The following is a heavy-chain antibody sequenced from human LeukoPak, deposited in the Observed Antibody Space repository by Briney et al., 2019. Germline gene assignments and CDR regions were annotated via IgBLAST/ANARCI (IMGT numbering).Heavy chain of an antibody. Sequence: PGGSLRLSCAASGFTLSSYWMSWVRQVPGMGLEWVANINQDGSEKYYVDSVKGRFTISRDNAENSLYLQMNSLRAEDTAVYYCARDAYCSGGCCYVYWGQGTLVTVSS. CDR2: INQDGSEK. CDR3: ARDAYCSGGCCYVY. V-gene: IGHV3-7*01. J-gene: IGHJ4*02. D-gene: IGHD2-15*01. CDR1: GFTLSSYW.